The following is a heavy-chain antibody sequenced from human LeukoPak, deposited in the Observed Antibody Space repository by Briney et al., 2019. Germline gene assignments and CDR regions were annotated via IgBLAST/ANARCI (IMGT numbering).Heavy chain of an antibody. Sequence: ASVKVSCKASGYTFTSYAMHWVRQAPGQRLEWMGWINAGNGNTKYSQKFQGRVTITRDTSASTAYMELSSLRSEGTAVYYCAGSKVGWYYFYGMDVWGQGTTVTVSS. CDR2: INAGNGNT. D-gene: IGHD6-19*01. J-gene: IGHJ6*02. V-gene: IGHV1-3*01. CDR3: AGSKVGWYYFYGMDV. CDR1: GYTFTSYA.